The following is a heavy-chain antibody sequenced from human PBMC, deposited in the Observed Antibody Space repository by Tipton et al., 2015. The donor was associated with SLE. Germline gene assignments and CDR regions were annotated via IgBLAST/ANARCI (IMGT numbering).Heavy chain of an antibody. D-gene: IGHD3-3*01. J-gene: IGHJ4*02. CDR3: ARGDFWSGFDY. CDR1: GGSISSRY. CDR2: IFYSGTT. V-gene: IGHV4-59*11. Sequence: TLSLTCTVSGGSISSRYWSWIRQPPGRGLEWFGYIFYSGTTYYNPSLKSRVTISVDTSKNQFSLKLSSVTAADTAVYYCARGDFWSGFDYWGQGTLVTVSS.